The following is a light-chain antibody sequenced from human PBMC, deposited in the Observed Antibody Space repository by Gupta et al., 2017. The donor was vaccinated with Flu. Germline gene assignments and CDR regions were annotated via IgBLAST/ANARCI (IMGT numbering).Light chain of an antibody. Sequence: DIQMTQSPSSLSASVGDRVTITCRASQGIRNDLAWYQQKAGKAPKRLIYGATSLQSGVPSRFSGSGSGTDFTLTISSLQPEDFATYYCQHHNSYPIIFGGGTKVEIK. CDR2: GAT. CDR3: QHHNSYPII. V-gene: IGKV1-17*01. CDR1: QGIRND. J-gene: IGKJ4*01.